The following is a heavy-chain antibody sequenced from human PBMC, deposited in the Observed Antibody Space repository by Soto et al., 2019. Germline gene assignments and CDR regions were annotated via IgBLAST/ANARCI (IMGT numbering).Heavy chain of an antibody. CDR3: ARELYYDSSADY. V-gene: IGHV1-18*01. D-gene: IGHD3-22*01. CDR1: GYTFTSYG. J-gene: IGHJ4*02. CDR2: ISADNGNT. Sequence: QVQLVQSGAEVKKPGASVKVSCKASGYTFTSYGISWVRKAPGQGLEWMGWISADNGNTNSAQKLQGRVTMTTDTSTSTAYLELRSLRADDTAVYYCARELYYDSSADYWGQGTLVTVSS.